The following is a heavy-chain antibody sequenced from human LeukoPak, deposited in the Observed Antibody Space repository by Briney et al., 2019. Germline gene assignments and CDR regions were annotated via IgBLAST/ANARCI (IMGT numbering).Heavy chain of an antibody. Sequence: SETLSLTCTVSGGSISSYYWSWIRQPAGKGLEWTGRIYTGGSTNYNPSLKSRVTMSVDTSKNQFSLKLSSVTAADTAVYYCAMGIAVAGYGGNWFDPWGQGTLVTVSS. J-gene: IGHJ5*02. CDR2: IYTGGST. CDR3: AMGIAVAGYGGNWFDP. D-gene: IGHD6-19*01. CDR1: GGSISSYY. V-gene: IGHV4-4*07.